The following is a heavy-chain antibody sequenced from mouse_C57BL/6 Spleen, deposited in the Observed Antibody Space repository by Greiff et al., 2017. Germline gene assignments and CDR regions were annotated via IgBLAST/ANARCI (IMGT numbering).Heavy chain of an antibody. J-gene: IGHJ1*03. CDR1: GYTFTSYW. CDR2: INPSSGYT. Sequence: VQLQQSGAELAKPGASVKLSCKASGYTFTSYWMHWVNQRPGQGLEWIGYINPSSGYTKYNQKFKDKATFTADKSSSTAYMQLSSLTYEDSAVYYCARRGDFDVWGTGTTVTVSS. V-gene: IGHV1-7*01. CDR3: ARRGDFDV.